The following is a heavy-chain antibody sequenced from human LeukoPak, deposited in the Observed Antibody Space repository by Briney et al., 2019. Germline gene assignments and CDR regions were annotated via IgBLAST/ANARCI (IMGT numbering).Heavy chain of an antibody. CDR2: IIPIFGTA. D-gene: IGHD3-22*01. Sequence: SVKVSCKASGGTFSSYAISWVRQAPGQGLEWMGGIIPIFGTANYAQKFQGRVTITADKSTSTAYMELSSLRSEDTAVYYCANRYDSRLHWFDPWGQGTLVTVSS. CDR1: GGTFSSYA. J-gene: IGHJ5*02. CDR3: ANRYDSRLHWFDP. V-gene: IGHV1-69*06.